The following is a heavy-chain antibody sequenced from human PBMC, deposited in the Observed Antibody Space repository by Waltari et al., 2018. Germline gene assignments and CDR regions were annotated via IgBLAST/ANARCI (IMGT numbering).Heavy chain of an antibody. J-gene: IGHJ4*02. CDR3: LNYDFDS. D-gene: IGHD1-7*01. Sequence: DVQVVESGGGLVRPGGSLSLSCIGSGFNFSNYFLHWVRQAPGEGPVWVARINNDGSIVNYADSVKGRFSISRDNAKSTVYLQMNNLRGEDTALYHCLNYDFDSWGQGTLVTVSS. V-gene: IGHV3-74*01. CDR1: GFNFSNYF. CDR2: INNDGSIV.